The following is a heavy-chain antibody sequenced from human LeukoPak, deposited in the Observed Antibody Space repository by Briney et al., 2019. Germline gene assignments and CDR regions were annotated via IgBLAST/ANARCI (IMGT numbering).Heavy chain of an antibody. D-gene: IGHD5-18*01. V-gene: IGHV3-7*01. CDR2: MKQDGSEI. J-gene: IGHJ4*02. CDR3: ARESTYSYAYALDY. CDR1: GFTFSSYW. Sequence: GGSLRLSCAASGFTFSSYWMSWVRQAPGKGLEWVANMKQDGSEIYYVDSVKGRFTISRDNAENSLYLQMNSLRAEDTAVYYCARESTYSYAYALDYWGQGTLATVSS.